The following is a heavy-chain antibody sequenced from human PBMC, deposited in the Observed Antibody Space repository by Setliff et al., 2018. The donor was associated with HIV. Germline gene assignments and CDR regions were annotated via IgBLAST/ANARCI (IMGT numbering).Heavy chain of an antibody. D-gene: IGHD6-13*01. CDR2: IYYSGST. J-gene: IGHJ4*02. Sequence: TLSLTCTVSGGSISSSSYYWGWIRQPPGKGLEWIGSIYYSGSTYYNPSLKSRVTISVDTSKNQFSLKLSSVTAADTAVYYCARGVSSWYPLFDYWGQGTLVTVSS. CDR3: ARGVSSWYPLFDY. V-gene: IGHV4-39*07. CDR1: GGSISSSSYY.